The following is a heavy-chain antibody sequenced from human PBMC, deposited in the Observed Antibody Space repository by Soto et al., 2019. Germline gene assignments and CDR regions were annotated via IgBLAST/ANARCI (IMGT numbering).Heavy chain of an antibody. J-gene: IGHJ5*02. D-gene: IGHD1-26*01. CDR2: IIPIFGTA. Sequence: SVKVSCKASGGTFSSYAISWVRQAPGQGLEWMGGIIPIFGTANYAQKFQGRVTITADESTSTAYMELSSLRSEDTAVYYCAGDPSGSYYLDPWGQGTLVTVYS. CDR1: GGTFSSYA. V-gene: IGHV1-69*13. CDR3: AGDPSGSYYLDP.